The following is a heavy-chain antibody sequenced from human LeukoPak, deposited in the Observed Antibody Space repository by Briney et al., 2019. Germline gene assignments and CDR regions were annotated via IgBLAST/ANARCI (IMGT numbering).Heavy chain of an antibody. Sequence: GASVKVSCKASGYTFTSYYMHWVRQAPGQGLEWMGMINPSGGSTSYAQKFQGRVTMTRDTSTSTVYMELSSLRSEDPAVYYCASHRAYETYYFDYWGQGTLVTVSS. CDR1: GYTFTSYY. CDR2: INPSGGST. CDR3: ASHRAYETYYFDY. V-gene: IGHV1-46*01. D-gene: IGHD3-3*01. J-gene: IGHJ4*02.